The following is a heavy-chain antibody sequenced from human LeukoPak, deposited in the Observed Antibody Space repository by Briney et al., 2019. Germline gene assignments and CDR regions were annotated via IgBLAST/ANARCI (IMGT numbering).Heavy chain of an antibody. V-gene: IGHV3-30*01. CDR2: ISYDGSHK. CDR3: ARDPAGLYYHYYMDV. J-gene: IGHJ6*03. CDR1: GVIFSSYP. Sequence: PGGSLRLSGAASGVIFSSYPMHWVRQAPGKGLEWVAVISYDGSHKYYADSVKGRFTISRDNSKNTLYLQMNSLRAEDTAVYYCARDPAGLYYHYYMDVWGKGTTVTVSS.